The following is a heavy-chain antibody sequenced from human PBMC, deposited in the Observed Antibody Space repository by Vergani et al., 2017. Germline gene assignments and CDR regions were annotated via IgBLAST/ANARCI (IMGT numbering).Heavy chain of an antibody. D-gene: IGHD3-10*01. J-gene: IGHJ4*02. V-gene: IGHV4-61*02. Sequence: QVQLQESGPGLVKPSQTLSLSCTVSGGSVRTSIGYYWTWIRQPAGKTLEWIGEIFSSGSTYYNPSLKSRVTISVDTSKNQFSLKLSSVTAADTAVYYCARRTTMVRGVLEIARYYFDYWGQGTLVTVSS. CDR1: GGSVRTSIGYY. CDR3: ARRTTMVRGVLEIARYYFDY. CDR2: IFSSGST.